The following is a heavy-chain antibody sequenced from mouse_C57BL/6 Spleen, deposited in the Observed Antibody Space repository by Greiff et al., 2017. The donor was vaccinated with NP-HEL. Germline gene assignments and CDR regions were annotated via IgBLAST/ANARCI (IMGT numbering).Heavy chain of an antibody. CDR3: ARPIYDGYSAWFAY. CDR1: GFTFSDYG. J-gene: IGHJ3*01. D-gene: IGHD2-3*01. Sequence: EVNVVESGGGLVKPGGSLKLSCAASGFTFSDYGMHWVRQAPEKGLEWVAYISSGSSTIYYADTVKGRFTISRDNAKNTLFLQMTSLRSEDTAMYYCARPIYDGYSAWFAYWGQGTLVTVSA. CDR2: ISSGSSTI. V-gene: IGHV5-17*01.